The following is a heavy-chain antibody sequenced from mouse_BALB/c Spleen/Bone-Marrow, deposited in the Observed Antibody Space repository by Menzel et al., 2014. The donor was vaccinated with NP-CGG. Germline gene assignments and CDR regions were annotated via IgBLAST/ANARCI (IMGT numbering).Heavy chain of an antibody. CDR2: IYPGGGST. CDR3: AYYRYDEYFDV. CDR1: GYTFTSYF. D-gene: IGHD2-14*01. J-gene: IGHJ1*01. V-gene: IGHV1S56*01. Sequence: VQLQESGPELVKPGASVKMSCKASGYTFTSYFIHWVKQRPGQGLEWIGWIYPGGGSTKYNEKFKVKTTLTADKSSSTAYMFLSSLTSEDSAIYFCAYYRYDEYFDVWGAGTPVTASS.